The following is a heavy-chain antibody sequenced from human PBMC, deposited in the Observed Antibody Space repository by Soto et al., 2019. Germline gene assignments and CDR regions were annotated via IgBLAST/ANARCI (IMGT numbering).Heavy chain of an antibody. Sequence: QVQLQESGPGLVKPSETLSLTCSVSGGSISGSYWSWIRQSPGKGLEWLGYVYYTGSTNYSPSLRSRVSISVDTSKKEFSLRLSSVTAADTAVYFWARSVAVPGAHLDYWGQGTQVTVSS. CDR1: GGSISGSY. D-gene: IGHD6-19*01. CDR3: ARSVAVPGAHLDY. CDR2: VYYTGST. V-gene: IGHV4-59*01. J-gene: IGHJ4*02.